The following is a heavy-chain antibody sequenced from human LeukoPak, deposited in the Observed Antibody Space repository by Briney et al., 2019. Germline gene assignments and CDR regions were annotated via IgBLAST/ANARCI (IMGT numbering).Heavy chain of an antibody. J-gene: IGHJ4*02. CDR1: GFTFSDYS. CDR2: ISSSSSSI. D-gene: IGHD6-25*01. CDR3: ARGGRR. Sequence: PGGSLRLSCVASGFTFSDYSMNWVRQAPGKGLEWVSSISSSSSSIYYADSVKGRFTISRDNAENSLFLQMNSLRVEDTAVYYCARGGRRWGQGTLVTVSS. V-gene: IGHV3-21*01.